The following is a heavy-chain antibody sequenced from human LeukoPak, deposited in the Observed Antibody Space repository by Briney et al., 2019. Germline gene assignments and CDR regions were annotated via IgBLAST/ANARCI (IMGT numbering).Heavy chain of an antibody. D-gene: IGHD6-6*01. CDR3: ARASSPYSSSSGSDY. CDR1: GYTFTSYG. Sequence: ASVKVSCKASGYTFTSYGISWVRQAPGQGLEWMGWISAYNGNTNYAQKLQGRVTMTTDTSTSTAYMELRSLRSDDTAVYYCARASSPYSSSSGSDYWGQGTLVTVSS. V-gene: IGHV1-18*01. J-gene: IGHJ4*02. CDR2: ISAYNGNT.